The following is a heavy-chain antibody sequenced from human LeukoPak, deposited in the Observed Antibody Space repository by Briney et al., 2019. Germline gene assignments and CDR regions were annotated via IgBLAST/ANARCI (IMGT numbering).Heavy chain of an antibody. CDR2: IYYSGST. J-gene: IGHJ5*02. CDR3: ALHIAVAGRFGP. CDR1: GGSISSYY. D-gene: IGHD6-19*01. Sequence: SETLSLTCTVSGGSISSYYWSWIRQPPGKGLEWIGYIYYSGSTNYNPSLKSRVTISVDTSKNQFSLKLSSVTAADTAVYYCALHIAVAGRFGPWGQGTLVTVSP. V-gene: IGHV4-59*01.